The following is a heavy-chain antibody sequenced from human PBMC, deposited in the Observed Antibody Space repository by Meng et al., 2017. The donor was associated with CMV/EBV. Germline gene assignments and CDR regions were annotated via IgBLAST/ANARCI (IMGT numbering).Heavy chain of an antibody. CDR1: GYTFTSYG. J-gene: IGHJ3*02. CDR2: ISAYNGNT. Sequence: ASVKVSCKASGYTFTSYGISWVRQAPGQGLEWMGWISAYNGNTNYAQKLQGRVTMTTDTSTSTAYMELRSLRSDDTAVYYGATGYYDILTGYWIDAFDIWGQGTMVTVSS. CDR3: ATGYYDILTGYWIDAFDI. V-gene: IGHV1-18*01. D-gene: IGHD3-9*01.